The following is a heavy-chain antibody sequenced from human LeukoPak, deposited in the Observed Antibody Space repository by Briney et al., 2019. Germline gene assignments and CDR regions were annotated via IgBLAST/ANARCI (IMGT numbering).Heavy chain of an antibody. D-gene: IGHD1-7*01. J-gene: IGHJ4*02. CDR1: GYTFTGYY. CDR2: IQPRDSST. CDR3: ARDLRDWNL. Sequence: ASVKVSCEASGYTFTGYYIHWVRQAPGQGPEWMGCIQPRDSSTTYAQKFQGRVTLTSDASINTAFLELTRLTSDDTAIYYCARDLRDWNLWAQGTLVTVSS. V-gene: IGHV1-2*02.